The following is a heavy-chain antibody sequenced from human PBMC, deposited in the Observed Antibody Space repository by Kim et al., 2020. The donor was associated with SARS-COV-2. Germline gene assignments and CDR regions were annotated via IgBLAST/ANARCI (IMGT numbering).Heavy chain of an antibody. CDR3: ARSGTYYDILTGPRPYYFDY. Sequence: GGSLRLSCAASGFTFSSYSMNWVRQAAGKGLEWVSSISSSSSYIYYADSVKGRFTISRDNAKNSLYLQMNSLRAEDTAVYYCARSGTYYDILTGPRPYYFDYWGQGTLVTVSS. CDR2: ISSSSSYI. CDR1: GFTFSSYS. D-gene: IGHD3-9*01. V-gene: IGHV3-21*01. J-gene: IGHJ4*02.